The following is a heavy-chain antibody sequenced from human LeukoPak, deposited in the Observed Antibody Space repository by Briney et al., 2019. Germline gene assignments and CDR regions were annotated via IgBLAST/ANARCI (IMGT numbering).Heavy chain of an antibody. Sequence: AGGSPRLSCAASGFTFNNYAMNWVRQAPGKGLEWVSVISGSGGTTYYADSVKGRFTISRDSSKNTLYLQMNSLRAEDTAVYYCAKVSGGGLYYDGMDVWGQGTTVTVSS. CDR1: GFTFNNYA. D-gene: IGHD1-14*01. V-gene: IGHV3-23*01. CDR3: AKVSGGGLYYDGMDV. CDR2: ISGSGGTT. J-gene: IGHJ6*02.